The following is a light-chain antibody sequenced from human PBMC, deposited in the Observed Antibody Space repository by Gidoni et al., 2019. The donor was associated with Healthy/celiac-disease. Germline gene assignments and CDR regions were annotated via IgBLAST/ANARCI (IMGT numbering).Light chain of an antibody. CDR3: QQSYSTPPT. J-gene: IGKJ4*02. CDR2: AAS. Sequence: LQMTQSPSSPSASVGYRVTIPCRASQSISSYLNWYQQKPGKAPKRLIYAASSLQSGVPSRFSGSGSGTDFTITISSLQPEDFATYYCQQSYSTPPTFGGGTKVEIK. V-gene: IGKV1-39*01. CDR1: QSISSY.